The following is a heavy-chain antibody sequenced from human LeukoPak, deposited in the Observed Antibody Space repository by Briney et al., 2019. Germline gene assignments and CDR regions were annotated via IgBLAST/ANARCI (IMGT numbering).Heavy chain of an antibody. CDR1: GGSFSGYY. V-gene: IGHV4-34*01. D-gene: IGHD3-22*01. CDR3: ARTGYYDSF. Sequence: PSETLSVTCAVYGGSFSGYYWSWIRQPPGKGLGWIGEINHSGSTNYNPSLKSRVTISVGTPKNQFSLKLSSATAADTAVYYCARTGYYDSFWGQGTLVTVSS. CDR2: INHSGST. J-gene: IGHJ4*02.